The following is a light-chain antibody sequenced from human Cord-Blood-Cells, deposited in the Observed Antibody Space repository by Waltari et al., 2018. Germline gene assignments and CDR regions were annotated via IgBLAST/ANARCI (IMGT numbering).Light chain of an antibody. CDR1: QSVSSY. CDR2: DAY. Sequence: EIVLTHSPATLSLSPGERATLSCRANQSVSSYLAWYQQKPGQAPRLLIYDAYNRAAGIPARFSGSGSGTDFTLTISSLEPEDFAVYYCQQRSNWPTFGRGTKVEIK. V-gene: IGKV3-11*01. CDR3: QQRSNWPT. J-gene: IGKJ1*01.